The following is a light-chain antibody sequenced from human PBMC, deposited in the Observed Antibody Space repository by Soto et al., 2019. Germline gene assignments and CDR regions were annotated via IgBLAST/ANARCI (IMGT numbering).Light chain of an antibody. Sequence: ENVLTQSPGTLSLYPGEGATLSCRASQSVSTNFFAWYQQKPGQAPRLLIYGASTRATGIPDRFSGSGSGTDFTLTISRLEPEDFAVYYCQQYGRTSWTFGQGTKVDIK. J-gene: IGKJ1*01. V-gene: IGKV3-20*01. CDR1: QSVSTNF. CDR2: GAS. CDR3: QQYGRTSWT.